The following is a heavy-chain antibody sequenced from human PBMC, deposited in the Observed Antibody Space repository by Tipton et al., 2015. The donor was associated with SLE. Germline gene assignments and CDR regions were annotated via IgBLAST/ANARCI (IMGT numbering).Heavy chain of an antibody. D-gene: IGHD1-26*01. CDR2: ISWNSGSI. CDR1: GFTFDDYA. Sequence: SLRLSCAASGFTFDDYAMHWVRQAPGKGLEWVSGISWNSGSIGYADSVKGRFTISRDNAKNSLYLQMNSLRAEDTALYYCAGMSYPREGYFDYWGQGTLVTVSS. J-gene: IGHJ4*02. CDR3: AGMSYPREGYFDY. V-gene: IGHV3-9*01.